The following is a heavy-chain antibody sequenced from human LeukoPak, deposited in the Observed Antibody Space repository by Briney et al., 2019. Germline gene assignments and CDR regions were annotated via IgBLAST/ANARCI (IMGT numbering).Heavy chain of an antibody. Sequence: PSETLSLTCTVSGGSISSGPYYWNWIRQPAGNGLEWIGHIHIAGSTTYNPSLKSRVIISLDTSKNQFSLNLTSVTAADTAVYYCARADYGDSVAFDIWGQGTMVTVSS. D-gene: IGHD4-17*01. J-gene: IGHJ3*02. CDR3: ARADYGDSVAFDI. CDR1: GGSISSGPYY. V-gene: IGHV4-61*09. CDR2: IHIAGST.